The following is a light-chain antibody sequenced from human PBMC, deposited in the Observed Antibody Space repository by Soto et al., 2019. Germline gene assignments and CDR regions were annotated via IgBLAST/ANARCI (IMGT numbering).Light chain of an antibody. CDR2: GAS. V-gene: IGKV3-20*01. CDR3: QQSGSSPPSLT. J-gene: IGKJ4*01. CDR1: QTISSSD. Sequence: EIVLTQSPGTLSLSPGERATLCCRASQTISSSDLAWYQQKPGQAPRLLIYGASTRATGIPDRFSGSGSGTDFTLTISRLEPEDFAVYYCQQSGSSPPSLTFGGGTKVEIK.